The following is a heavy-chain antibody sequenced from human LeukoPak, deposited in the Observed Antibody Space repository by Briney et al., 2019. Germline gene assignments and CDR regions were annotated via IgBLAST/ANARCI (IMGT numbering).Heavy chain of an antibody. J-gene: IGHJ3*02. CDR1: GYTFTGYW. CDR3: ARRIPAGIGAFDM. V-gene: IGHV1-2*02. D-gene: IGHD2-2*02. Sequence: ASVKVSCKASGYTFTGYWMHWVRQGPGQGLEWMGWINPNSGSTNYAHNFQGRVTMTRDTSISTAYMELSRLRSDDTAVYYCARRIPAGIGAFDMWGQGTMVTVSS. CDR2: INPNSGST.